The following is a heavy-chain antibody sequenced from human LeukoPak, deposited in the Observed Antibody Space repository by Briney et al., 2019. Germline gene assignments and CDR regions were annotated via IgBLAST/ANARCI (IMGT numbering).Heavy chain of an antibody. V-gene: IGHV4-38-2*01. CDR1: GYSISSGYY. CDR2: IYHSGST. CDR3: ASGLWFGENGFDP. D-gene: IGHD3-10*01. Sequence: SETLSLTCAVSGYSISSGYYWGWIRQPPGRGLEWIGSIYHSGSTYYNPSLKSRVTISVDTSKNQFSLKLSSVTAADTAVYYCASGLWFGENGFDPWGQGTLVTVSS. J-gene: IGHJ5*02.